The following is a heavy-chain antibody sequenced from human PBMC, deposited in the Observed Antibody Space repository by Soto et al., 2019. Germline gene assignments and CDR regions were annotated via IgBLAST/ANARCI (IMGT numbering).Heavy chain of an antibody. J-gene: IGHJ4*02. D-gene: IGHD3-22*01. CDR3: ARDLRSTSYDSSGYYYGFDY. CDR2: IYYSGST. V-gene: IGHV4-59*12. Sequence: SETLSLTCTVSGGSISSYYWSWIRQPPGKGLEWIGYIYYSGSTNYNPSLKSRVTISVDTSKNQFSLKLSSVTAADTAVYYCARDLRSTSYDSSGYYYGFDYWGQGTLVTVSS. CDR1: GGSISSYY.